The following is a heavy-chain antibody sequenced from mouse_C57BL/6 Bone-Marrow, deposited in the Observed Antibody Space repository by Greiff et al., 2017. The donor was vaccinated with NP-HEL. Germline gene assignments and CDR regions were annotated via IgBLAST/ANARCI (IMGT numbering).Heavy chain of an antibody. CDR1: GYTFTSYW. D-gene: IGHD3-1*01. J-gene: IGHJ3*01. CDR3: AREGNCSPFAY. Sequence: QVQLQQPGAELVKPGASVKMSCKASGYTFTSYWITWVKQRPGQGLEWIGDIYPGSGSTNYNEKFTSKATLTVDKSSSTAYMQLSSLTSEDSAVDYCAREGNCSPFAYWGQGTLVTVSA. CDR2: IYPGSGST. V-gene: IGHV1-55*01.